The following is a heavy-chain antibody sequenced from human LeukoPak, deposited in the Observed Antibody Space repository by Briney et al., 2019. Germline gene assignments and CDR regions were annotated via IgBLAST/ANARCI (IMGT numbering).Heavy chain of an antibody. CDR1: GCSNSSSSYH. D-gene: IGHD2-2*01. CDR2: FCYSGST. V-gene: IGHV4-39*07. CDR3: ARDPGYCSSTSCYLRAFDI. J-gene: IGHJ3*02. Sequence: SETLSLTCTVSGCSNSSSSYHRRWIRQPPGKVLVMIRRFCYSGSTHYNPSLKRRGSISVDTSKNQFSLKLSSVTAADTGVYYCARDPGYCSSTSCYLRAFDIWGQGTMVTVSS.